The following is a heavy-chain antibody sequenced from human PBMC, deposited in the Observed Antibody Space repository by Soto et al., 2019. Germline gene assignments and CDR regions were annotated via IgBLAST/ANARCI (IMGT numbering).Heavy chain of an antibody. CDR1: GFTFSSYA. CDR2: IWSDGNNK. V-gene: IGHV3-33*01. Sequence: GGSLRLSCGASGFTFSSYAIRWVRQAPGKGLEWVAVIWSDGNNKYCSDSVKGRFTISRDNSKNTVYLQMYSLRAEDTAVYYCARDSKSWNLDYWGQGTLVTVSS. J-gene: IGHJ4*02. CDR3: ARDSKSWNLDY. D-gene: IGHD1-1*01.